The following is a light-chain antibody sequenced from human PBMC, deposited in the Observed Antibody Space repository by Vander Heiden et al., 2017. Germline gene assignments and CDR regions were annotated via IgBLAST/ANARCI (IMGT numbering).Light chain of an antibody. Sequence: QSALPQPPPASGAPRPMGTISWSGSSSNIGGNTVNWYQQRPGTAPKHLIYSNNQRPSGVPDRFSGSKSGTSASLAISGLQSEDEADYYCAAWDDSLSGPVFGTGTKLTVL. CDR3: AAWDDSLSGPV. J-gene: IGLJ1*01. V-gene: IGLV1-44*01. CDR2: SNN. CDR1: SSNIGGNT.